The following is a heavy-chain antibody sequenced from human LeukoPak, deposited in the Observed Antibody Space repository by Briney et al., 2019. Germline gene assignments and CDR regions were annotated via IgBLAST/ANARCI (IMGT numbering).Heavy chain of an antibody. CDR2: ISSSGSTI. CDR3: ARAYRNYGDY. D-gene: IGHD4-11*01. CDR1: GFTFSSYA. J-gene: IGHJ4*02. V-gene: IGHV3-48*04. Sequence: GGSLRLSCAASGFTFSSYAMSWVRQAPGKGLEWVSYISSSGSTIYYADSVKGRFTISRDNAKNSLYLQMNSLRAEGTAVYYCARAYRNYGDYWGQGTLVTVSS.